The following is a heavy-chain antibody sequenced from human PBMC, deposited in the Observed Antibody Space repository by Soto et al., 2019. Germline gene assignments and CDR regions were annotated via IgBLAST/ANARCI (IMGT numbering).Heavy chain of an antibody. D-gene: IGHD2-8*01. CDR2: IIPIFGTA. CDR3: ARGSIVLMVYANNWFDP. CDR1: GGTFSSYA. J-gene: IGHJ5*02. Sequence: GASVKVSCKASGGTFSSYAISWVRQAPGQGLEWMGGIIPIFGTANYAQKFQGRVTITADESTSTAYMELSRLRSDDTAVYYCARGSIVLMVYANNWFDPWGQGTLVTVSS. V-gene: IGHV1-69*13.